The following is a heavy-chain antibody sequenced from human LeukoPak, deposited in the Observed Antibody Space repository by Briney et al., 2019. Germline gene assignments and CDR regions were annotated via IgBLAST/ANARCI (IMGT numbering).Heavy chain of an antibody. J-gene: IGHJ4*02. CDR3: VREFDY. V-gene: IGHV4-61*01. Sequence: ASETLSLTCTVSGGSVSSGSYYWSWIRQPPGKGLEWIGNIYYSGSTNYNPPLKSRVTISVDTSKNQFSLKLNSVTAADTAVYYCVREFDYWGQGTLVTVSS. CDR2: IYYSGST. CDR1: GGSVSSGSYY.